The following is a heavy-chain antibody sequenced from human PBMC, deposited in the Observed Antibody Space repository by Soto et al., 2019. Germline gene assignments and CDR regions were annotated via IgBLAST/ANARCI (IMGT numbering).Heavy chain of an antibody. CDR1: YTSITDEY. V-gene: IGHV4-59*01. CDR2: MYNTGST. J-gene: IGHJ4*02. Sequence: PSETLSLTCNVSYTSITDEYWAWFRQSPGKGLEWIGYMYNTGSTVYNPSFKSRVTISVDTSKNQFSLKLSSVTAADTAVYYCARRYGGNIDYWGQGTLVTLSS. CDR3: ARRYGGNIDY. D-gene: IGHD3-16*01.